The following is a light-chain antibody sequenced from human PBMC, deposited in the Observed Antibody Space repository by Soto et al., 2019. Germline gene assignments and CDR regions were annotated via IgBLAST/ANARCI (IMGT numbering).Light chain of an antibody. CDR2: DAS. Sequence: DIQMTQSPSTLSASVGDSVTITCRASQSINNWLAWHQQRPGKPPKLMIYDASNLQGGIPSRFSGRGSGTEVIITIIRRQPDDLATVYGQQYKIYSPDTFGQGTKLEI. CDR3: QQYKIYSPDT. J-gene: IGKJ2*01. V-gene: IGKV1-5*01. CDR1: QSINNW.